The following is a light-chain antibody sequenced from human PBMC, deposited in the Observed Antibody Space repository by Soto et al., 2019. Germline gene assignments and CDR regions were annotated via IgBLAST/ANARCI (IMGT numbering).Light chain of an antibody. CDR1: QRVSNN. Sequence: RLMTQSPATLSVSPGERATLSCRASQRVSNNLAWYQQKPGQAPRLLIYDASTRATGIPARFSGSGSGTEFTLTISGLQSEDFAVYYCQQYNKWPPWTFGQGTKVEIK. V-gene: IGKV3-15*01. CDR2: DAS. J-gene: IGKJ1*01. CDR3: QQYNKWPPWT.